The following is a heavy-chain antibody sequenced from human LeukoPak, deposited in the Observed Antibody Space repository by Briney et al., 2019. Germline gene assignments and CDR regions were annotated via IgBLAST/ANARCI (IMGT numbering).Heavy chain of an antibody. CDR3: AGSGTTFRGGSREFDY. V-gene: IGHV4-38-2*01. CDR1: GYSISSGYY. J-gene: IGHJ4*02. D-gene: IGHD2/OR15-2a*01. CDR2: IYHSGST. Sequence: PSETLSLTCAVSGYSISSGYYWGWIRQPPGKGLEWIGSIYHSGSTYYNPSLKSRVTISVDTSKNQFSLKLSSVTAADTAVYYCAGSGTTFRGGSREFDYWGQGTLVTVSS.